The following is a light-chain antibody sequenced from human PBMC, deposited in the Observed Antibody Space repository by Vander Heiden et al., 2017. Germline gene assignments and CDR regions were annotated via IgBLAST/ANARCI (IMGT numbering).Light chain of an antibody. V-gene: IGKV4-1*01. CDR3: QQYDSTPTWT. CDR2: WAS. Sequence: DIVMTQSPDSLAVSLGERATINCKSSQSVLYSSNNKNYLAWYQQKPGQPPKLLIYWASTRESGVPDRFSGSGSGTDFTLTISSRQAEDVAVYYCQQYDSTPTWTFGQGTKVXIK. CDR1: QSVLYSSNNKNY. J-gene: IGKJ1*01.